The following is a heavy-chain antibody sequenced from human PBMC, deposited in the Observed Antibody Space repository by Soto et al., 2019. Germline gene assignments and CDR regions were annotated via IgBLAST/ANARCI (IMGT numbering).Heavy chain of an antibody. J-gene: IGHJ4*02. Sequence: EVQLVESGGNLVQPGGSLRLSCAASGFTFSTYEFNWVRQAPGRGLEWISYISVSGNIIKYADSVKGRFTISRDNAEKSLHLHMVTLRAAATALSCCVRDTMSAAAADSLDYWGQGTQVIVSS. CDR2: ISVSGNII. CDR3: VRDTMSAAAADSLDY. D-gene: IGHD6-13*01. CDR1: GFTFSTYE. V-gene: IGHV3-48*03.